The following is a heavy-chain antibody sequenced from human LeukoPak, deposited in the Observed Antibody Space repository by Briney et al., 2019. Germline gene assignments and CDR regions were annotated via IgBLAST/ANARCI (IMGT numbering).Heavy chain of an antibody. V-gene: IGHV1-8*03. Sequence: ASVKVSCKASGYTFTSYDINWERQATGQGLEWMGWMNPNSGNTGYAQKFQGRVTITRNTSISTAYMELSSLRSEDTAVYYCARGLVPAAILPVYYYYYMDVWGKGTTVTVSS. D-gene: IGHD2-2*02. CDR2: MNPNSGNT. CDR1: GYTFTSYD. CDR3: ARGLVPAAILPVYYYYYMDV. J-gene: IGHJ6*03.